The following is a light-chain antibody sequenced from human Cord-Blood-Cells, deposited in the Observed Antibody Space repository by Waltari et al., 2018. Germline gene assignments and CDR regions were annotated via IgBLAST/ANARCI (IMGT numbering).Light chain of an antibody. CDR3: QQYNSYSPYT. CDR2: DAS. J-gene: IGKJ2*01. CDR1: QSISSW. Sequence: IQMTQSPSTLSASVGDRVTIHCRASQSISSWLAWYQQKPGKAPKLLIYDASSLESGVPSRFSGSGSGTEFTLTISSLQPDDFATYYCQQYNSYSPYTFGQGTKLEIK. V-gene: IGKV1-5*01.